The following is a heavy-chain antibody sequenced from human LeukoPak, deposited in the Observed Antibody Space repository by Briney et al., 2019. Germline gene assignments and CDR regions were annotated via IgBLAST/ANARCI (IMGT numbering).Heavy chain of an antibody. CDR3: ARGRLLGYSNSNRIDY. J-gene: IGHJ4*02. D-gene: IGHD4-11*01. V-gene: IGHV7-4-1*02. CDR2: INTNTGNP. Sequence: ASVKVSCKASGYTFTSYAMNWVRQAPGQGLEWMGWINTNTGNPTYAQGFTGRFVFSLDTSVSTAYLQISSLKAEDTAVYYCARGRLLGYSNSNRIDYWGQGTLVTVSS. CDR1: GYTFTSYA.